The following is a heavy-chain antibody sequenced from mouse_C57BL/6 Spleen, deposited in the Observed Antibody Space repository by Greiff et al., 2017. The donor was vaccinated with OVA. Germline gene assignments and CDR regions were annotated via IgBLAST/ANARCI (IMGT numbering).Heavy chain of an antibody. D-gene: IGHD1-1*01. V-gene: IGHV3-6*01. CDR1: GYSITSGYY. Sequence: ESGPGLVKPSQSLSLTCSVTGYSITSGYYWNWIRQFPGNKLEWMGYISYDGSNNYNPSLKNRISITRDTSKNQFFLKLNSVTTEDTATYYCASYYYGSSPRYWYFDVWGTGTTVTVSS. CDR3: ASYYYGSSPRYWYFDV. J-gene: IGHJ1*03. CDR2: ISYDGSN.